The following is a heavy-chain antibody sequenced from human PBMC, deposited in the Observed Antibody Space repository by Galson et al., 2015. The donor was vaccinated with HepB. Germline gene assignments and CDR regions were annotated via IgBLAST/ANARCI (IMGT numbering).Heavy chain of an antibody. V-gene: IGHV1-46*01. Sequence: SVKVSCKASGYTFTSYYMHWVRQAPGQGLEWMGIINPSGGSTSYAQKFQGRVTMTRDTSTSTVYMELSSLRSEDTAVYYCARDRGEAGTGLRDWFDPWGQGTLVTVSS. D-gene: IGHD6-13*01. CDR3: ARDRGEAGTGLRDWFDP. CDR1: GYTFTSYY. J-gene: IGHJ5*02. CDR2: INPSGGST.